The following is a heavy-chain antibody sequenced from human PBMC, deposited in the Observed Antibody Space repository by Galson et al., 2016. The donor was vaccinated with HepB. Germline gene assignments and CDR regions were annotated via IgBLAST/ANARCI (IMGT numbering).Heavy chain of an antibody. CDR3: TKQVAEGGLGDT. V-gene: IGHV3-30*18. Sequence: SLRLSCAASGFTVSSNYLSWVRQAPGKGLEWVAGLSYNGLNQHYPDSLMGRFTVSRDNSKSIMYLQMDSLRPDDTAVYYCTKQVAEGGLGDTWGQGTVVTVSS. CDR2: LSYNGLNQ. CDR1: GFTVSSNY. D-gene: IGHD2-15*01. J-gene: IGHJ5*02.